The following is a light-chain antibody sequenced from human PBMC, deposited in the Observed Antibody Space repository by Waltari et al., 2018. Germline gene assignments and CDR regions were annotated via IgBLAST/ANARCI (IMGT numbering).Light chain of an antibody. Sequence: QSALTQPASVSGSPGQSITISCTGTSGDIGGYHYVSWYQQHPGKAPKLMIYDVTRWPSGVSKRFSGSKSGNTASLTISGLQAEDEADYYCTSYTSTNTVISGGGTKVTV. V-gene: IGLV2-14*03. CDR1: SGDIGGYHY. J-gene: IGLJ2*01. CDR2: DVT. CDR3: TSYTSTNTVI.